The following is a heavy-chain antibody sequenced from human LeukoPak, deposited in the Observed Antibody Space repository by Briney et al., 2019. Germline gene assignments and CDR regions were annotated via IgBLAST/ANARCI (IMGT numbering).Heavy chain of an antibody. CDR1: GFTFGDYA. CDR3: AKSKTLAVAGAIDH. V-gene: IGHV3-9*03. Sequence: SLRLSCAASGFTFGDYAMHWVRQPPGKGLEWVSGIGWNSGSIVYADSVRGRFTISRDNAKNSLYLQMKSLRAEDMALYYRAKSKTLAVAGAIDHWGQGALVTVSS. J-gene: IGHJ4*02. D-gene: IGHD6-19*01. CDR2: IGWNSGSI.